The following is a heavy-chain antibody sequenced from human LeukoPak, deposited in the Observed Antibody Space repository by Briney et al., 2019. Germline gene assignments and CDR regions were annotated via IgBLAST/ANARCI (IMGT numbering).Heavy chain of an antibody. CDR2: ISGRGGST. Sequence: GGSLRLSCVASGFTFSSHAMSWVRQAPGKGLEWVSAISGRGGSTYYADSVKGRFTISRDNSKSTLYPQMNSLRAEDTAVYYCARDRQAAAPNVRFDPWGQGTLVTVSS. CDR1: GFTFSSHA. V-gene: IGHV3-23*01. J-gene: IGHJ5*02. CDR3: ARDRQAAAPNVRFDP. D-gene: IGHD6-13*01.